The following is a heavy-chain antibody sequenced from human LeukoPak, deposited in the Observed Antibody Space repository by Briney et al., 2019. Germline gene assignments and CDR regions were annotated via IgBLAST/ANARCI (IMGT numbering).Heavy chain of an antibody. Sequence: GGTLRLSRAASGFTFSSYSMNSVRQAPGKGLEWGSSISSSSSYIYYADSVKGRFTISRDNAKNSLYLQMNSLRAKDTAVYYCAYDSNRLSTDYGGQGTLVTVSS. CDR2: ISSSSSYI. CDR1: GFTFSSYS. V-gene: IGHV3-21*01. CDR3: AYDSNRLSTDY. D-gene: IGHD3-3*01. J-gene: IGHJ4*02.